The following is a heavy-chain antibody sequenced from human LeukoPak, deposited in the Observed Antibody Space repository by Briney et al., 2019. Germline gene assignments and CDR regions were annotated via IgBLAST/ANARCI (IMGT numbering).Heavy chain of an antibody. J-gene: IGHJ6*03. V-gene: IGHV3-21*01. Sequence: GGSLRLSCAASGFTFSSYSMNWVRQAPGKGLEWVSSISSSSSYIYYADSVKGRFTISRDNAKNSLYLQMNSLRAEDTAVYYCARVYCTNGVCYPPYYYYYYMDVWGKGTTVTVPS. D-gene: IGHD2-8*01. CDR1: GFTFSSYS. CDR3: ARVYCTNGVCYPPYYYYYYMDV. CDR2: ISSSSSYI.